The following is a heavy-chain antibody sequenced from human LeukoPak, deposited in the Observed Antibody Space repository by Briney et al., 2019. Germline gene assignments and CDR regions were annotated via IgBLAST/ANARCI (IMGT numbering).Heavy chain of an antibody. Sequence: GRSLRLSCAASGFTFSNYGMHWVRQAPGKGLEWAAVISYDGSNKYYTDSVKGRFTISRDNSKNTLYLQMNSLRAEDTAVYYCAKDWATLIRGAHYWGQGTRVTVSS. J-gene: IGHJ4*02. V-gene: IGHV3-30*18. D-gene: IGHD3-10*01. CDR1: GFTFSNYG. CDR3: AKDWATLIRGAHY. CDR2: ISYDGSNK.